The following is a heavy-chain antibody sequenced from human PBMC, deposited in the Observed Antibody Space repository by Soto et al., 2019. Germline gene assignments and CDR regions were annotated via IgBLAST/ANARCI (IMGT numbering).Heavy chain of an antibody. CDR1: GGSISNSNYY. CDR2: IYYSGNT. J-gene: IGHJ4*02. V-gene: IGHV4-39*01. CDR3: ARLRIQLWHLDC. D-gene: IGHD5-18*01. Sequence: PSETLSLTCTVSGGSISNSNYYWGWIRQPPGKGLEWIGSIYYSGNTYHNPSLKSRVTISLDTSKNQFSLKLSSVTAADTAVYYCARLRIQLWHLDCWGQGTLVTVSS.